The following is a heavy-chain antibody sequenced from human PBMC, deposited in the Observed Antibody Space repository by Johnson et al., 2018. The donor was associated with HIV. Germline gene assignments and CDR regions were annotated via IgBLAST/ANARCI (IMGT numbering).Heavy chain of an antibody. V-gene: IGHV3-30*19. CDR3: ARDREHGLAWGWALDI. CDR1: GFTLSSYG. D-gene: IGHD6-19*01. J-gene: IGHJ3*02. CDR2: MWYDGSHL. Sequence: VQLVESGGGVVQPGRSLTLSCTASGFTLSSYGIHWVRQAPGKGLEWVAIMWYDGSHLGCADSVKDRCTISRDVSKNTLYLQTNSLRVEDTAVYYCARDREHGLAWGWALDIWGQGTMVTVSS.